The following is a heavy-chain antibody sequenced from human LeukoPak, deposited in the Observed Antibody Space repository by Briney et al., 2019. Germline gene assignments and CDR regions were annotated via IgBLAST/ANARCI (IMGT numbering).Heavy chain of an antibody. V-gene: IGHV3-48*03. D-gene: IGHD6-19*01. CDR2: ISSSGSTI. Sequence: GGPLRLSCAASGFTFSSYEMNWVRQAPGKGLKWVSYISSSGSTIYYADSVKSRFTISRDKSANTLYLQKSSLRVEDTAVYYCAREWGRIAVAGGPGYWGQEALVTVSS. J-gene: IGHJ4*02. CDR3: AREWGRIAVAGGPGY. CDR1: GFTFSSYE.